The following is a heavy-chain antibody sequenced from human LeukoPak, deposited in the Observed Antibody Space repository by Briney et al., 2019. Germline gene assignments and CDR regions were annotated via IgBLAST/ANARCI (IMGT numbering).Heavy chain of an antibody. D-gene: IGHD3-9*01. CDR2: IYYSGST. CDR3: ARRPSGGLRYFDWDY. Sequence: SETLSLTCTVSGGSISSISYYWGWIRQPPGKGLEWIGSIYYSGSTYYNPSLKSRVTISVDTSKNQFSLKLSSVTAADTAVYYCARRPSGGLRYFDWDYWGQGTLVTVSS. J-gene: IGHJ4*02. CDR1: GGSISSISYY. V-gene: IGHV4-39*01.